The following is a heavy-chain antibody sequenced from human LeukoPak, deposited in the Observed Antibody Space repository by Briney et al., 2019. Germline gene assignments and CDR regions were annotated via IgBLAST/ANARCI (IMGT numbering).Heavy chain of an antibody. Sequence: SETLSLTCTVSGGSISSGGYYWSWIRQHPGKGLEWIGYIYYSGSTYCNPSLKSRVTISVDTSKNQFSLKLSSVTAADTAVYYCARESSGYYPDYWGQGTLVTVSS. V-gene: IGHV4-31*03. CDR2: IYYSGST. CDR1: GGSISSGGYY. D-gene: IGHD3-22*01. J-gene: IGHJ4*02. CDR3: ARESSGYYPDY.